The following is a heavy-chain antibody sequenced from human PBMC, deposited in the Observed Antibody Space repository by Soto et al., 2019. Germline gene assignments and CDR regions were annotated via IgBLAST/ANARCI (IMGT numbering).Heavy chain of an antibody. D-gene: IGHD2-8*01. CDR3: AKHMSNGSPDY. CDR2: ISASGGGT. V-gene: IGHV3-23*01. Sequence: EVQLLESGGALVQPGGSLRLSCAASGFTFSSYAMSWVRQAPGKGLEWVSLISASGGGTYYADSVKGRFTISRDSAKNTLYLQMNSLSAEDTAVFYCAKHMSNGSPDYWGQGTLVTVSS. CDR1: GFTFSSYA. J-gene: IGHJ4*02.